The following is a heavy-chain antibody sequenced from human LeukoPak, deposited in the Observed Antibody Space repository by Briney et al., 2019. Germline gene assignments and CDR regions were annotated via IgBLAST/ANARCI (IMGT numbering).Heavy chain of an antibody. CDR1: GFTFSRYW. V-gene: IGHV3-7*01. Sequence: GGSLRLSCAASGFTFSRYWMSWVRQIPGKGLEWVANIKQDGSQTYHVDSVKDRFTISRDNAKNSLYLQMNRLRGEDTAVYYCVCADRGAAPTSLFDHWGHGTLVAVSS. J-gene: IGHJ4*01. D-gene: IGHD3-10*01. CDR3: VCADRGAAPTSLFDH. CDR2: IKQDGSQT.